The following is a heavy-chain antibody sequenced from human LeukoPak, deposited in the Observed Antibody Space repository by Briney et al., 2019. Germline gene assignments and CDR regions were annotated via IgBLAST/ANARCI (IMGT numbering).Heavy chain of an antibody. CDR1: GFTFSSYS. V-gene: IGHV3-21*01. D-gene: IGHD6-13*01. CDR3: ASFSLNGYDY. J-gene: IGHJ4*02. CDR2: ISSSSSYI. Sequence: GGSLRLSCAASGFTFSSYSMNWVRQAPGKGLEWVSSISSSSSYIYYADSVKGRFTISRDNAKNSPYLQMNSLRAEDTAVYYCASFSLNGYDYWGQGTLVTVSS.